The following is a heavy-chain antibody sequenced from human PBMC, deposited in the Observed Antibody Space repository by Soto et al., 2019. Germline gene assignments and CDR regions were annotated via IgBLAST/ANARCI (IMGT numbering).Heavy chain of an antibody. Sequence: GGSLRLSCAASGFTFSSYAMSWVRQAPGKGLEWVSAISGSGDSTYYADSVKGRFTISRDNSTNTLYLQMNSLRAEDTAEYYCARDSRSGYDYGTDIYYWDQGTLVTVSS. CDR3: ARDSRSGYDYGTDIYY. J-gene: IGHJ4*02. V-gene: IGHV3-23*01. D-gene: IGHD5-12*01. CDR2: ISGSGDST. CDR1: GFTFSSYA.